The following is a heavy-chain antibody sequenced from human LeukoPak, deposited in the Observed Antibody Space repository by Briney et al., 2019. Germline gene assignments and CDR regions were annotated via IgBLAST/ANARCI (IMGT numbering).Heavy chain of an antibody. CDR3: ARDRFQSEHYGGLDY. CDR2: IWFDGSNK. V-gene: IGHV3-33*01. CDR1: GFTFSNYG. J-gene: IGHJ4*02. Sequence: GGSLRLSCAASGFTFSNYGMHWVRQAPGKGLEWVAVIWFDGSNKFYADSVKGRFTISRDNSKNTLYLQMNSLRAEDTAVYYCARDRFQSEHYGGLDYWGQGTLVTVSS. D-gene: IGHD4-17*01.